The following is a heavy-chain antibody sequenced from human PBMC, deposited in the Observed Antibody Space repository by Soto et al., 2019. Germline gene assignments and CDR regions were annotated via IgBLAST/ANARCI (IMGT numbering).Heavy chain of an antibody. J-gene: IGHJ6*02. CDR1: VDSITRSNW. Sequence: LSLTFAVSVDSITRSNWCSWFRQSPGKGLEWIGEIYHSGNTKYNPSLKSRITMSVDKAKNQFSLKMTSVTAADTAVYYCATSGWNEDFYYYYGMDVWGQGTTVTV. CDR3: ATSGWNEDFYYYYGMDV. D-gene: IGHD6-19*01. CDR2: IYHSGNT. V-gene: IGHV4-4*02.